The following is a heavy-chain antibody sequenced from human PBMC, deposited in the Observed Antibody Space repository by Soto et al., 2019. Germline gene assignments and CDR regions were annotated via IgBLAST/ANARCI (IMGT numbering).Heavy chain of an antibody. J-gene: IGHJ4*02. D-gene: IGHD6-13*01. CDR2: ISYDGSNI. Sequence: QVQLVESGGGVVQPGRSLRLSCAASGFTFSVYGMHWVRQAPGNGLEWVAVISYDGSNIYYADSVKGRFTISRDNPKNTLYLQMNSLRAEDSAVYSCAKKFAGPVAAGPDYWGQGTLVTVSS. CDR1: GFTFSVYG. CDR3: AKKFAGPVAAGPDY. V-gene: IGHV3-30*18.